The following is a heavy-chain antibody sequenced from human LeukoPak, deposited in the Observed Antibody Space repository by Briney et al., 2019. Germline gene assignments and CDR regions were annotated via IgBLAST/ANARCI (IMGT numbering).Heavy chain of an antibody. CDR3: ASLHCSGGSCYYFDY. CDR1: GFTVSSNY. Sequence: GGSLRLSCAASGFTVSSNYMSWVRQAPGKGLEWVSVIYSGGSTYYADSVKGRFTISRDNAKNSLYLQMNSLRAEDTAVYYCASLHCSGGSCYYFDYWGQGTLVTVSS. CDR2: IYSGGST. D-gene: IGHD2-15*01. V-gene: IGHV3-53*01. J-gene: IGHJ4*02.